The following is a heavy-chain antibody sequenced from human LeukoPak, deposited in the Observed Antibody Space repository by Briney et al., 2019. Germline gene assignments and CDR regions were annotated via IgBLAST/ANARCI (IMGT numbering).Heavy chain of an antibody. CDR3: ATDLVVVITTLMHY. D-gene: IGHD3-22*01. CDR2: FDPEDGET. CDR1: GYTLTELS. J-gene: IGHJ4*02. V-gene: IGHV1-24*01. Sequence: GASVKVSCKVSGYTLTELSMHWVRQAPGKGLEWMGGFDPEDGETIYAQKFQGRVTMTEDTSTDTAYMELSSLRSEDTAVYYCATDLVVVITTLMHYWGQGTLVTVSS.